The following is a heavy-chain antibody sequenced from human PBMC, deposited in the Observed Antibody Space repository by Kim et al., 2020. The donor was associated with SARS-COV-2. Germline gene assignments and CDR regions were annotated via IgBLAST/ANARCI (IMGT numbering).Heavy chain of an antibody. CDR2: ST. J-gene: IGHJ4*02. V-gene: IGHV3-66*01. Sequence: STYYADSVEGRFTISRDNSKNTLYLQMNTLRAEDTAVYYCGGGGRIAAAEWGQGTLVTVSS. D-gene: IGHD6-13*01. CDR3: GGGGRIAAAE.